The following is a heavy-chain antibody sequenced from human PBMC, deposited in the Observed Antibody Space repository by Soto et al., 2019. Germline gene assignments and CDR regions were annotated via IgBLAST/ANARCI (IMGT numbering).Heavy chain of an antibody. D-gene: IGHD5-18*01. Sequence: ASVKVSCKASGYTFTDNVVSWVRQATGQGLEWMGWMNPGSGDTGYAQKFQGRVTMTRDISIATAYMELNSLTSEDTAIYYCARMESFGSLYLFDPWGRGTLVTVSS. CDR3: ARMESFGSLYLFDP. CDR1: GYTFTDNV. CDR2: MNPGSGDT. V-gene: IGHV1-8*02. J-gene: IGHJ5*02.